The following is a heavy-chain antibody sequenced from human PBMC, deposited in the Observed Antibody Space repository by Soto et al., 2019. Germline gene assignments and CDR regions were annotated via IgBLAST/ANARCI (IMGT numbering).Heavy chain of an antibody. D-gene: IGHD3-22*01. CDR1: GGSFSGYY. CDR2: INHSGST. CDR3: AKYSSGYYYLPYFDY. Sequence: SETLSLTCAVYGGSFSGYYWSWIRQPPGKGLEWIGEINHSGSTNYNPSLKSRVTISVDTSKNQFSLKLSSVTAADTAVYYCAKYSSGYYYLPYFDYWGQGTLVTVSS. V-gene: IGHV4-34*01. J-gene: IGHJ4*02.